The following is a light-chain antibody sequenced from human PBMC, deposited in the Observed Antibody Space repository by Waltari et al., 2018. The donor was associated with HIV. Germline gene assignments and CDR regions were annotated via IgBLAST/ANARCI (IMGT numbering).Light chain of an antibody. CDR3: QQSYSILWT. V-gene: IGKV1-39*01. J-gene: IGKJ1*01. CDR2: AAS. Sequence: DIQMTQSPSSLSASVGDRVTITCRASQSISSYLNWYQQKPGKAPKLLIYAASSLQSGVPSRFSGSGSGTEFTLTISSLQPEDFVSYYCQQSYSILWTFGQGTKVEIK. CDR1: QSISSY.